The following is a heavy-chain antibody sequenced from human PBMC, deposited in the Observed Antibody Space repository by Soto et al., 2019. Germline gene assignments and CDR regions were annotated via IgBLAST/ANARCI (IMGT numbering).Heavy chain of an antibody. Sequence: PGGSLRLSCAASGFTFRSYGMHWVRQAPGKGLEWVAIIWYDGSNKYYADSVKGRFTISRDNSKNTLYLQMNSLRAEDTAVYYCARFFFDTSGYPSYYLFYWAQGSLVTVS. V-gene: IGHV3-33*01. CDR2: IWYDGSNK. CDR3: ARFFFDTSGYPSYYLFY. CDR1: GFTFRSYG. D-gene: IGHD3-22*01. J-gene: IGHJ1*01.